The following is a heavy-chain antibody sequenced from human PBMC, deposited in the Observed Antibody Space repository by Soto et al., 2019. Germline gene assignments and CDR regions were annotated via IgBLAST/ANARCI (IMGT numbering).Heavy chain of an antibody. D-gene: IGHD2-21*02. V-gene: IGHV4-30-4*01. CDR1: GGSISSEYYH. J-gene: IGHJ6*02. CDR2: IHYSGSV. Sequence: SETLSLTCTVSGGSISSEYYHWTWIRQAPGKGLEWIGYIHYSGSVHYNPSLQSRLTMSVDTSKNLFSLKLSSVTTADTAVYFCAREDDGGDRDYYGLDVWGQGTTVTVSS. CDR3: AREDDGGDRDYYGLDV.